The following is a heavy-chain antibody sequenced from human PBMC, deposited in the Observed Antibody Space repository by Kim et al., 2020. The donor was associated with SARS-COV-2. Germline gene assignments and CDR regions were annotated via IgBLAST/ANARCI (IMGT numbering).Heavy chain of an antibody. V-gene: IGHV3-11*06. CDR3: ARDLSRKCGRDWWADAFDM. Sequence: GRFTISRDNAKNSLFLQMNSLRAEDAAVYYCARDLSRKCGRDWWADAFDMWGQGTMVTVSS. D-gene: IGHD2-21*02. J-gene: IGHJ3*02.